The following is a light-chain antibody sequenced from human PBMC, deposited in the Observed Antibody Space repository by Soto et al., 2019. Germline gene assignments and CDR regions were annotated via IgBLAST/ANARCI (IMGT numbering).Light chain of an antibody. CDR3: QQSYSTPPYT. Sequence: DIQMTQSPSSLSASVGDRVTITCRASQSVSTSLNWYQQKSGKGPKLLIHTASSLQSGVPSRFSGSGSGTDFTLTISSLQPEDFATYYCQQSYSTPPYTFGQGTKLEIK. J-gene: IGKJ2*01. CDR2: TAS. V-gene: IGKV1-39*01. CDR1: QSVSTS.